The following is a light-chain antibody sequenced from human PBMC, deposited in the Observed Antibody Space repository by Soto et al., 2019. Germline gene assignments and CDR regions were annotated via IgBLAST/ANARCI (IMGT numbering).Light chain of an antibody. V-gene: IGKV1-39*01. CDR2: AAS. CDR3: QQSYRTPPIT. Sequence: DIQMTQSPSSLSASVGDRVTITCRASQSINTYLNWYQQKQGKAPKLLIFAASSLQSGVPSRFSGSGFGTDFTLTISSLQPEDFGTYYCQQSYRTPPITFGQGTRLEIK. CDR1: QSINTY. J-gene: IGKJ5*01.